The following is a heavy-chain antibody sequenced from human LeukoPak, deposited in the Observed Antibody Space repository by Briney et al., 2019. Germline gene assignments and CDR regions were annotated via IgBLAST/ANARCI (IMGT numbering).Heavy chain of an antibody. Sequence: GESLKISCKGSGYSFTSYWIGWVRQMPGKGLEWMGIIYPGDSDTRYSPSFQGQVTISADKSISTAYLQRSSLKASDTAMYYCARHFTGIVGATAFDHWGQGTLVTVSS. D-gene: IGHD1-26*01. CDR3: ARHFTGIVGATAFDH. J-gene: IGHJ4*02. V-gene: IGHV5-51*01. CDR1: GYSFTSYW. CDR2: IYPGDSDT.